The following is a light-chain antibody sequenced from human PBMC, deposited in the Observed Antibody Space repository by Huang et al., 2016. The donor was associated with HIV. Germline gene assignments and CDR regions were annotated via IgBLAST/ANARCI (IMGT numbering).Light chain of an antibody. Sequence: DIQMIQSHSTLSASVGDRVTITCRASQSIRSWLALFRQKPGKAPKLRIYKATILESGVPSRFSGSGSGTEFTLTISSLQPDDSATYYCQQYNSYHTFGQGTKLEI. J-gene: IGKJ2*01. CDR2: KAT. V-gene: IGKV1-5*03. CDR3: QQYNSYHT. CDR1: QSIRSW.